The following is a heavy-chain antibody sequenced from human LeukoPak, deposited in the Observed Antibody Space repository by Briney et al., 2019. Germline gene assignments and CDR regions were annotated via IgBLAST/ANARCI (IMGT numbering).Heavy chain of an antibody. V-gene: IGHV4-34*01. D-gene: IGHD3-22*01. CDR3: ARSGGLWLLTYYFDY. J-gene: IGHJ4*02. Sequence: SETLSLTCAVYGGSFSGYYWSWLRQPPGKGLEWIGEINHSGSTNYNPSLKSRVTISVDTSKNQLSLKLSSVTAADTAVYFCARSGGLWLLTYYFDYWGQGTLVTVSS. CDR1: GGSFSGYY. CDR2: INHSGST.